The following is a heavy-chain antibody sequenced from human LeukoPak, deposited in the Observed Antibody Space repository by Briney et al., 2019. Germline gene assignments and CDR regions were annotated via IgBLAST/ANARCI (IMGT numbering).Heavy chain of an antibody. CDR3: AELGITMIGGV. V-gene: IGHV3-48*03. CDR1: GFTFSSYE. CDR2: ISSSGSTI. J-gene: IGHJ6*04. D-gene: IGHD3-10*02. Sequence: GGSLRLSCAASGFTFSSYEMNWVRQAPGKGLEGVSYISSSGSTIYYADSVKGRFTISRDNAKNSLYLQMNSLRAEDTAVYYCAELGITMIGGVWGKGTTVTIXS.